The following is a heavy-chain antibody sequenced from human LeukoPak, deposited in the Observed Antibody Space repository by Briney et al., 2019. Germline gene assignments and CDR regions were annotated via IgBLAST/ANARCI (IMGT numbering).Heavy chain of an antibody. CDR2: IRSKAYGGTT. D-gene: IGHD6-13*01. J-gene: IGHJ4*02. CDR3: TRDRYSSSPYYFDY. CDR1: GFTFGDHA. Sequence: PGGSLRLSCTGSGFTFGDHAMSWVRQAPGKGLEWVGFIRSKAYGGTTEYAASVKGRFTISRGDSKSIAYLQMNSLKTEDTAVYYCTRDRYSSSPYYFDYWGQGTLVTVSS. V-gene: IGHV3-49*04.